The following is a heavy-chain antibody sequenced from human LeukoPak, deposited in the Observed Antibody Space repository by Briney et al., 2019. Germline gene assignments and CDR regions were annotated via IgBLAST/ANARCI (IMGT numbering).Heavy chain of an antibody. CDR2: IKQHGTEK. J-gene: IGHJ4*02. Sequence: GGSLRLSCAASGFTFSSYGMHWVRQAPGKGLEWVANIKQHGTEKYYVDSVKGRFTISRDNAKNSLFLQMNSLRVEDTAVYYCASALPADRFDYWGQGTLVTVSS. V-gene: IGHV3-7*01. CDR1: GFTFSSYG. CDR3: ASALPADRFDY. D-gene: IGHD2-2*01.